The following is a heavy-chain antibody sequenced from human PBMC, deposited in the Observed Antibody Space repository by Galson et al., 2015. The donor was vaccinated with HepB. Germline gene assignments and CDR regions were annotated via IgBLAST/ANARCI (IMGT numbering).Heavy chain of an antibody. CDR2: ITGSGDTT. D-gene: IGHD1-14*01. Sequence: SLRLSCAASGFTFSNYDMNWIRQAPGKGLESVSAITGSGDTTFYADSVKGRFTISRDNSKNTLYLQMNSLNAEDTAVYYCARGLPNTHHFVHRGQGTLYTVSS. V-gene: IGHV3-23*01. J-gene: IGHJ5*02. CDR1: GFTFSNYD. CDR3: ARGLPNTHHFVH.